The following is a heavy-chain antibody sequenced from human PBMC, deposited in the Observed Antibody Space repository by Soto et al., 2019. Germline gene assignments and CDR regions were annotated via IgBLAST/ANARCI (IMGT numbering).Heavy chain of an antibody. CDR2: ISYDGRVK. CDR3: ARDFIVGAPDYFDY. V-gene: IGHV3-30*04. D-gene: IGHD1-26*01. Sequence: QVQLVESGGGVVQPGRSLSLSCAASGFTFSDYPMHWVRQAPGKGLEWVAVISYDGRVKYYVDSVKGRFTIARDDSKNTLDLQMNSLRVEDTAVYYCARDFIVGAPDYFDYWGQGTLVTVSS. J-gene: IGHJ4*02. CDR1: GFTFSDYP.